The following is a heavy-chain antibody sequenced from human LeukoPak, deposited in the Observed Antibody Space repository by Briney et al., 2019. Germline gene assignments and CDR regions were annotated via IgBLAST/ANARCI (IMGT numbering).Heavy chain of an antibody. D-gene: IGHD6-13*01. V-gene: IGHV3-7*01. J-gene: IGHJ4*02. CDR1: GFTFSSYW. CDR3: AIIPRAAAGPSARSPFHY. CDR2: IKQDGSDK. Sequence: SGGSLRLSCEVSGFTFSSYWMNWVRQAPGKGLEWVANIKQDGSDKYYVDSVKGRFTISRGNAKNSLYLQMNSLRAEDTAVYYCAIIPRAAAGPSARSPFHYWGQGTLVTVSS.